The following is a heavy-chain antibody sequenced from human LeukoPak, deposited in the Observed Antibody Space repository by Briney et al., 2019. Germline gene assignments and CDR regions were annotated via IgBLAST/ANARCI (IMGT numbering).Heavy chain of an antibody. D-gene: IGHD2-2*01. CDR3: VIMWVPAAGYYFDY. Sequence: GGSLRLSCAASGFTFSSYGMHWVRQAPGKGLEWVAVISYDGSNKYYADSVKGRFTISRDNSKNTLYLQMNSLRAEDTAVYYCVIMWVPAAGYYFDYWGQGTLVTVSS. CDR2: ISYDGSNK. J-gene: IGHJ4*02. CDR1: GFTFSSYG. V-gene: IGHV3-30*03.